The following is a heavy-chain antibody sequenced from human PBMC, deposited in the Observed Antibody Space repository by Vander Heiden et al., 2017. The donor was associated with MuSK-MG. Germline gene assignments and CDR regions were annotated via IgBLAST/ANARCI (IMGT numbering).Heavy chain of an antibody. CDR1: GGSVNGYY. CDR3: ARLTHGYFDWLVQSGPTYFDY. CDR2: IYYSGSA. V-gene: IGHV4-59*08. Sequence: QVQLQESGPGLVKPSETLSLTCTVSGGSVNGYYWSWIRQPPGKGLEWIGYIYYSGSAEYNPSLKSRVTISEDTSKQNQFSLKLSSVTAADTAVYYCARLTHGYFDWLVQSGPTYFDYWGQGALVTVSS. J-gene: IGHJ4*02. D-gene: IGHD3-9*01.